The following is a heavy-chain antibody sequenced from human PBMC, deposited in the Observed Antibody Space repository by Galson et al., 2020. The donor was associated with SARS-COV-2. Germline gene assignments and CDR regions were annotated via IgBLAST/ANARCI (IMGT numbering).Heavy chain of an antibody. CDR1: GGSISSSSYY. CDR3: AREYYDILTGYYGWFDP. V-gene: IGHV4-39*02. J-gene: IGHJ5*02. Sequence: SETLSLTCTVSGGSISSSSYYWGWIRQPPGKGLEWIGSIYYGGSTYYNPSLKSRVTISVDTSKNQFSLKLSSVTAADTAVYYCAREYYDILTGYYGWFDPWGQGTLVTVSS. CDR2: IYYGGST. D-gene: IGHD3-9*01.